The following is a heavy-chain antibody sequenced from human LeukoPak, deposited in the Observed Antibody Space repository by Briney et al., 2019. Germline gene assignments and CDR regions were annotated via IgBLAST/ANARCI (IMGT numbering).Heavy chain of an antibody. CDR3: ARADTVMARDYFDY. J-gene: IGHJ4*02. V-gene: IGHV3-30-3*01. D-gene: IGHD5-18*01. CDR2: ISYDGSNK. CDR1: GVTFSSYA. Sequence: PGRSLRLSCAASGVTFSSYAMHWVRQAPGKGLEWVAVISYDGSNKYSADSVKGRFTISRDNSKNTLYLQLNSLRAEDTAVYYCARADTVMARDYFDYWGQGTLVTVSS.